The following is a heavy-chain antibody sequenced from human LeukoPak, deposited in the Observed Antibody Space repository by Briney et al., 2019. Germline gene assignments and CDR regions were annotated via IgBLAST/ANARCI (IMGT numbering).Heavy chain of an antibody. CDR3: ARFTMVRGVMPGFDY. D-gene: IGHD3-10*01. V-gene: IGHV4-34*01. J-gene: IGHJ4*02. CDR1: GGSSSGYY. Sequence: SETLSLTCAVYGGSSSGYYWSWIRQPPGKGLEWIGEINHSGSTNYNPSLKSRVTISVDTSKNQFSLKLSSVTAADTAVYYCARFTMVRGVMPGFDYWGQGTLVTVSS. CDR2: INHSGST.